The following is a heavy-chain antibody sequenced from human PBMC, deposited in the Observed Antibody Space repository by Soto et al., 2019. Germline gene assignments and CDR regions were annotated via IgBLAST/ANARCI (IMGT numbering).Heavy chain of an antibody. CDR3: ARGDRGAFDL. CDR1: GFTFSYYW. CDR2: IHSDGSST. Sequence: EVQLVESGGGLVQPGESLRLSCAASGFTFSYYWMHWVRQAPGKGLVWVSRIHSDGSSTTYADSVKGRFTISRDNARNTLHLQMNSLRPEDTAVNYCARGDRGAFDLWGQGTVVTVSS. D-gene: IGHD1-26*01. V-gene: IGHV3-74*01. J-gene: IGHJ3*01.